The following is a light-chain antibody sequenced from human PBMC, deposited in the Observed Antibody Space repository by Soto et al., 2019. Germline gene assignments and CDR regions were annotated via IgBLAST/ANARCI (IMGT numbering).Light chain of an antibody. CDR3: QQSYSTPQT. CDR2: GAS. J-gene: IGKJ1*01. V-gene: IGKV3-15*01. Sequence: PGERATLSCRASQSVGSYLAWYQQKPGQAPRLLIYGASTRATGIPARFSGSGSGTEFTLTISSLQSEDFATYYCQQSYSTPQTFGQGTKVDIK. CDR1: QSVGSY.